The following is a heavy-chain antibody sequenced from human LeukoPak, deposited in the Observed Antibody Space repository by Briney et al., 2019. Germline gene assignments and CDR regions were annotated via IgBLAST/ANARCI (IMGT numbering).Heavy chain of an antibody. CDR3: ATVIDNSGSLGF. CDR1: GFTFGTYA. Sequence: PGGSLRLSCAASGFTFGTYAMTWVRQAPGKGLEWVSVISGSGGSTYYADSEKGRFIISRDNSKNTLYLQMNSLRAEDTAVYYCATVIDNSGSLGFWGQGTLVTVSS. J-gene: IGHJ4*02. D-gene: IGHD3-22*01. V-gene: IGHV3-23*01. CDR2: ISGSGGST.